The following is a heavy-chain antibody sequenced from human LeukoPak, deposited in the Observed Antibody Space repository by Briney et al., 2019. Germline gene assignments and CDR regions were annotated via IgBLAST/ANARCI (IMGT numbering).Heavy chain of an antibody. V-gene: IGHV4-61*01. Sequence: SETLSLTCTVSGGSVSSGNYYWSWIRQPPGKGLEWIGYIFYSGSTKYNPSLKSRVTIPVDTSKNQFSLKVSSVTAADTAVYYCAREIITAGYYYYYMDVWGKGTTVTVSS. CDR2: IFYSGST. J-gene: IGHJ6*03. CDR3: AREIITAGYYYYYMDV. D-gene: IGHD6-25*01. CDR1: GGSVSSGNYY.